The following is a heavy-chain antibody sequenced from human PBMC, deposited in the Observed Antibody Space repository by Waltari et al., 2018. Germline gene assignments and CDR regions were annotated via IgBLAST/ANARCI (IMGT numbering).Heavy chain of an antibody. Sequence: EVQLVESGGGLVQPGGSLRLSCAASGFTFSSYWMSWVRRAPGKGLEWVANIKQDGSEKYYVDSVKGRFTISGDNAKNSLYLQMNSLRAEDTAVYYGARVEVGYTMAFDIWGQGTMVTVSS. CDR3: ARVEVGYTMAFDI. CDR1: GFTFSSYW. J-gene: IGHJ3*02. CDR2: IKQDGSEK. D-gene: IGHD2-2*02. V-gene: IGHV3-7*01.